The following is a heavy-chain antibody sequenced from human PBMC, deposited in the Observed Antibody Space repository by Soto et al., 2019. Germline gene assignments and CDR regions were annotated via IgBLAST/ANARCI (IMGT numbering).Heavy chain of an antibody. V-gene: IGHV4-39*01. CDR2: IYYSGST. CDR3: AGFVVPASRNSDFDY. CDR1: GISVSTSDYY. Sequence: SETLSLTCTVSGISVSTSDYYWGWVRQPPGKGLDWIGNIYYSGSTFYNPSLRSRVTLSVDTSKNQFSLRLNSVTAADTAVYFCAGFVVPASRNSDFDYWGQGTLATVSS. J-gene: IGHJ4*02. D-gene: IGHD2-15*01.